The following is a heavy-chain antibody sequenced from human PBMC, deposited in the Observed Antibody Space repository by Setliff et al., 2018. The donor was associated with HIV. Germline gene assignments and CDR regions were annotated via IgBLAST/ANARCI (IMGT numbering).Heavy chain of an antibody. Sequence: PGESLKISCQGSGFNFRTSWIGWVRQMPGKGLEWMGIIYPDDSETRYSPSFQGQVTMSADKSITTAYLQWTSLKASDTAMYYCVRRVGGRGYYFDYWGQGTPVTVSS. V-gene: IGHV5-51*01. CDR1: GFNFRTSW. CDR3: VRRVGGRGYYFDY. D-gene: IGHD3-10*01. CDR2: IYPDDSET. J-gene: IGHJ4*02.